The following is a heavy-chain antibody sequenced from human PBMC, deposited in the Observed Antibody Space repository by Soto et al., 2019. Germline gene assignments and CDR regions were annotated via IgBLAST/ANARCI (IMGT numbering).Heavy chain of an antibody. CDR1: GYTFTSYG. J-gene: IGHJ6*02. Sequence: ASVKVSCKASGYTFTSYGISWVRQAPGQGLEWMGWINPNSGGTNYAQKFQGWVTMTRDTSISTSYMELSRLRSDDTAVYYCAREGSFDWLSRRNYYYGMDVWGQGTTVTVSS. D-gene: IGHD3-9*01. V-gene: IGHV1-2*04. CDR3: AREGSFDWLSRRNYYYGMDV. CDR2: INPNSGGT.